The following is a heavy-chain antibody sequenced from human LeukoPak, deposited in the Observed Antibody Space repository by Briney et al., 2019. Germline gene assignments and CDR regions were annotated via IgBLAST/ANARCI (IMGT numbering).Heavy chain of an antibody. V-gene: IGHV3-48*01. CDR1: GFTFRNHG. J-gene: IGHJ4*02. Sequence: GGSLRLSCVASGFTFRNHGMIWFRQAPGKGLEWLSYISPRSETKNYADSVKDRFTISRDDAENLVYLHMNSLRAEDTAVYYCARVEGPTVNTMYYDLWGQGTLVTVSS. CDR3: ARVEGPTVNTMYYDL. D-gene: IGHD4-11*01. CDR2: ISPRSETK.